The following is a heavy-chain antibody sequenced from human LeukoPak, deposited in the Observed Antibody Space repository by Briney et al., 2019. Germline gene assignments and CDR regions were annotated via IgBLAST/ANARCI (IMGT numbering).Heavy chain of an antibody. V-gene: IGHV3-21*01. Sequence: GGSLRLSCAASGFTFSSYSMNWVRQAPGKGLEWVSSISSSSSYIYYADSVKGRFTISRDNAKNSLYLQVHSLRAEDTAVYYCARDKHNPGSAFDIWGQGTMLTVSS. CDR2: ISSSSSYI. CDR3: ARDKHNPGSAFDI. CDR1: GFTFSSYS. J-gene: IGHJ3*02. D-gene: IGHD5-24*01.